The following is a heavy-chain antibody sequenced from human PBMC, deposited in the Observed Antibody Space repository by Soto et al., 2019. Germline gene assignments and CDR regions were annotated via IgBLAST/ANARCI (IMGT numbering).Heavy chain of an antibody. Sequence: SETLSLTCTVSGGSISSYYWSWIRQPPGKGLEWIGYIYYSGSTNYNPSLKSRVTISVDTSKNQFSLKLSSVTAADTAVYYCAREGTPESGFWSGYPSMDVWGQGTTVTVSS. J-gene: IGHJ6*02. D-gene: IGHD3-3*01. CDR2: IYYSGST. CDR1: GGSISSYY. V-gene: IGHV4-59*01. CDR3: AREGTPESGFWSGYPSMDV.